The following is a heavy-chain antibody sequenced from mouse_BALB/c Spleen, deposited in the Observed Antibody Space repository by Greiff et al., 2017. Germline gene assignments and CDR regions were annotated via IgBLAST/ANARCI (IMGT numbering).Heavy chain of an antibody. Sequence: EVKLVESGGGLVKLGGSLKLSCAASGFTFSSYYMSWVRQTPEKRLELVAAINSNGGSTYYPDTVKGRFTISRDNAKNTLYLQMSSLKSEDTALYYCARYYYGSSYDYWGQGTTLTVSS. CDR3: ARYYYGSSYDY. D-gene: IGHD1-1*01. J-gene: IGHJ2*01. V-gene: IGHV5-6-2*01. CDR1: GFTFSSYY. CDR2: INSNGGST.